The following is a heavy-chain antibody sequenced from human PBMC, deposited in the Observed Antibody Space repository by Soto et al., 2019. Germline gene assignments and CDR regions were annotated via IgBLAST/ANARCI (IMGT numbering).Heavy chain of an antibody. J-gene: IGHJ4*02. CDR3: AENWGRTGY. V-gene: IGHV4-39*07. Sequence: SETLSLTCTVSGGSISSSSYYWGWIRQPPGKGLEWIGSIYYSGSTYYNPSLKSRVTISVDTSKNQFSLKLSSVTAADTAVYYCAENWGRTGYWGQGTLVTVSS. CDR2: IYYSGST. CDR1: GGSISSSSYY. D-gene: IGHD7-27*01.